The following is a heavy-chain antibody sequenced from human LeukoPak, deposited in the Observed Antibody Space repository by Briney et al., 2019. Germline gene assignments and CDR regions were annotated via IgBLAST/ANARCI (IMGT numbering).Heavy chain of an antibody. D-gene: IGHD6-19*01. V-gene: IGHV4-59*08. J-gene: IGHJ5*02. CDR2: ISYSGTI. CDR3: ARFIVVAGQGYHWFDP. Sequence: SETLSLTCTVSGGSISSYYWNWIRQPPGKGLEWIGYISYSGTIDYNPSLKSRLTISVDTSKNQFSLKLSSVTAADTAVYFCARFIVVAGQGYHWFDPWGQGTLVTVSS. CDR1: GGSISSYY.